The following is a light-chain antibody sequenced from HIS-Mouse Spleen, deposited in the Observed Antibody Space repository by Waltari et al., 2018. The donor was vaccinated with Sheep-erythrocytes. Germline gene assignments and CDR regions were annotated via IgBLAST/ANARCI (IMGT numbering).Light chain of an antibody. CDR2: DAS. J-gene: IGKJ2*01. Sequence: EIVLTQSPATLSLSPGERATLPCRASQSVMSYLAGYQKKPGQAPRLLIYDASNRATGIPARFSGSGSGTDFTLTISSLEPEDFAVYYCQQRSNWYTFGQGTKLEIK. CDR3: QQRSNWYT. V-gene: IGKV3-11*01. CDR1: QSVMSY.